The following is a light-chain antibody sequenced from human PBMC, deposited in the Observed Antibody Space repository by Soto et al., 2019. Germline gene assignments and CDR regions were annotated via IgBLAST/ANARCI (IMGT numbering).Light chain of an antibody. CDR3: QQSYGIPLT. V-gene: IGKV1-39*01. J-gene: IGKJ1*01. Sequence: DIQMTQSPSSLFASVGDRVIITCRTSQSISSHLNWYQQKPGKAPKLLLYSASTLQSGVPSRFSGSGSGTEFTLTISSLQPEDFATYSCQQSYGIPLTFGQGTKVEIK. CDR1: QSISSH. CDR2: SAS.